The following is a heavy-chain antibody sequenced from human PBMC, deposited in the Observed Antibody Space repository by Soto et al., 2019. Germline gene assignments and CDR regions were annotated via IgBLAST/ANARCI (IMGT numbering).Heavy chain of an antibody. Sequence: GGSLRLSCAASGFTFSDYAMSWVRQAPGKGLEWVSVISGSAGSTFYGDSVKGRFTISRDNSRNMVYLQMNSLRVEDTAVYYCAKEEGSTWYPTDYWGQGTLVTAPQ. V-gene: IGHV3-23*01. CDR3: AKEEGSTWYPTDY. CDR1: GFTFSDYA. D-gene: IGHD6-13*01. CDR2: ISGSAGST. J-gene: IGHJ4*02.